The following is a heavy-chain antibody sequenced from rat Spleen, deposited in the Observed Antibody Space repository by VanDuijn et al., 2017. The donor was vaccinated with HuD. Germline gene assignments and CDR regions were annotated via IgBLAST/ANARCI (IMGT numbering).Heavy chain of an antibody. CDR2: ISSTGDT. D-gene: IGHD1-9*01. V-gene: IGHV2S12*01. Sequence: QVQLKESGPGLVQPSQTLSLTCTVSGFSLSNNGVSWVRRPPGKGLEGIAAISSTGDTFYNSVLKSRLTISRDISKNQVFLRMNSLQIEDTAIYFCTKDYYGYNFDYWGQGVMVTVSS. CDR1: GFSLSNNG. J-gene: IGHJ2*01. CDR3: TKDYYGYNFDY.